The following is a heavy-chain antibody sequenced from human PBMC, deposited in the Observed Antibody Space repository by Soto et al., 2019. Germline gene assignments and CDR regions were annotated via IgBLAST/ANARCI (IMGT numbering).Heavy chain of an antibody. CDR3: EKDRLAVAGIFDY. CDR2: ITYDGSTK. CDR1: GFTFSRNG. Sequence: QVQLVESGGGVVKPGRSLRLSCAASGFTFSRNGMHWVRQAPGKGLEWVAFITYDGSTKYYADSVKGRFTISRNKSKNTLFLHRDRLTVEDTALYYCEKDRLAVAGIFDYCGEGTVVTVSS. V-gene: IGHV3-30*18. J-gene: IGHJ4*02. D-gene: IGHD6-19*01.